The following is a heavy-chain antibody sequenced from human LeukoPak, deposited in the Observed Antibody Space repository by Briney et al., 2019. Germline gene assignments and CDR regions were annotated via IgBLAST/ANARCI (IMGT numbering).Heavy chain of an antibody. CDR3: AREKRIAAAGNSLDY. CDR1: GFTFSSYW. V-gene: IGHV3-74*01. Sequence: QPGGSLRLSCAASGFTFSSYWMHWVRHAPGKGLVWVSRINSDGSSTSYADSVKGRFTISRDNAKNTLYLQMNSLRAEDTAVYYCAREKRIAAAGNSLDYWGQGTLVTVSS. J-gene: IGHJ4*02. D-gene: IGHD6-13*01. CDR2: INSDGSST.